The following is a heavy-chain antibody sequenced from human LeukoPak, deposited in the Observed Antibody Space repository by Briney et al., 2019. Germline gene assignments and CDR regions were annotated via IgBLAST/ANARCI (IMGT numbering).Heavy chain of an antibody. CDR3: VRDGVGATTYFGYFDH. CDR1: GISLSAHG. J-gene: IGHJ4*02. Sequence: GGSLRLSCAASGISLSAHGTHWVRQAPGKGLEWVAIIRFDGSNIHYADSVKGRFTISRDNSKNTLYLQMNSLRAEDTAVYYCVRDGVGATTYFGYFDHWGQGNLVTVSS. D-gene: IGHD1-26*01. CDR2: IRFDGSNI. V-gene: IGHV3-33*01.